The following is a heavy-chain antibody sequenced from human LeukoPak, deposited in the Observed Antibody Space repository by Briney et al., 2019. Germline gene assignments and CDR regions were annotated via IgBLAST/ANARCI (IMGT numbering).Heavy chain of an antibody. CDR3: ARERIAGTYYYDSSGYPTFNY. V-gene: IGHV1-18*01. D-gene: IGHD3-22*01. CDR2: ISAYNGNT. J-gene: IGHJ4*02. CDR1: GYTFTSYG. Sequence: ASVKVSCKASGYTFTSYGISWVRQAPGQGLEWMGWISAYNGNTNYAQKLQGRVTMTTDTSTSTAYMELRSLRSDDTAVYYCARERIAGTYYYDSSGYPTFNYWGQGTLVTVSS.